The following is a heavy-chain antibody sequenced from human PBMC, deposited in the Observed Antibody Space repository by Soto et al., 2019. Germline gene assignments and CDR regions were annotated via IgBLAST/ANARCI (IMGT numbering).Heavy chain of an antibody. CDR2: VYYTGST. CDR1: GGSISNFY. V-gene: IGHV4-59*08. J-gene: IGHJ6*03. D-gene: IGHD3-9*01. Sequence: PSETLSLICTVSGGSISNFYWSWIRQPPGKGLEWIGYVYYTGSTSYNPSLKRRVTFSADSSRGQFSLRLNSVTAADTAVYYCARTVLGPDLLADSFVDYYYYMDVWGQGTTVTVSS. CDR3: ARTVLGPDLLADSFVDYYYYMDV.